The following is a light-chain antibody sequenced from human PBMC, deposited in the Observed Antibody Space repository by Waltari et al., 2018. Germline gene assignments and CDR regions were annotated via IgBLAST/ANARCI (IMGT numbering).Light chain of an antibody. CDR3: SSYTGSSTLVI. Sequence: QSALTQPASVSGSPGQSITISCTGSSSDVGTYDYVSWYQPPPGKAPNFIIYGVSNRPSGVPNRFACSKSGNTASLTISGVQAEDEADYYCSSYTGSSTLVIFGGGTKL. J-gene: IGLJ2*01. CDR2: GVS. CDR1: SSDVGTYDY. V-gene: IGLV2-14*01.